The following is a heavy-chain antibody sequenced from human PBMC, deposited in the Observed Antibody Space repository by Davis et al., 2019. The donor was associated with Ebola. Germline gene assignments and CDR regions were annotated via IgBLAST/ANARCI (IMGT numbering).Heavy chain of an antibody. D-gene: IGHD4-11*01. J-gene: IGHJ6*03. CDR1: GGTFSSYA. V-gene: IGHV1-69*13. CDR3: ASLQKSPHYYYYMDV. CDR2: IIPIFGTA. Sequence: SVKVSCKASGGTFSSYAISWVRQAPGQGLEWMGGIIPIFGTANYAQKFQGRVTITADESTSTAYMELSSLRSEDTAVYYCASLQKSPHYYYYMDVWGKGTTVTVSS.